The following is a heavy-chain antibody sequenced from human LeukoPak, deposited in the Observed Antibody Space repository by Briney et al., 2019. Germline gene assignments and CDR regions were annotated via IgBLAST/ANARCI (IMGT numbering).Heavy chain of an antibody. V-gene: IGHV3-23*01. Sequence: GGSLRLSCAASGFAFSSYAMSWVRQAPGKGLEWVSAISGSGGSTYYADSVKGRFTISRDNSKNTLYLQMNSLRAEDTAVYYCAKVSHYYDSSGYYEPVDYWGQGTPVTVSS. CDR2: ISGSGGST. CDR1: GFAFSSYA. J-gene: IGHJ4*02. D-gene: IGHD3-22*01. CDR3: AKVSHYYDSSGYYEPVDY.